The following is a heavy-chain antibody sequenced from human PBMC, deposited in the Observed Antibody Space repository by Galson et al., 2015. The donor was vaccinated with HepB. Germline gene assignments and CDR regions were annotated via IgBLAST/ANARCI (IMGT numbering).Heavy chain of an antibody. CDR3: ARDRGMQLWFGEIYH. V-gene: IGHV4-61*02. D-gene: IGHD3-10*01. J-gene: IGHJ5*02. CDR1: GDSISSGSYY. CDR2: IYASGST. Sequence: TLSLTCTVSGDSISSGSYYWTWIRQPAGKGLEWIGRIYASGSTNYNPSLRSRVTMSVDTSKNQFSLNLSSVTAADTAVYYCARDRGMQLWFGEIYHWGQGILVTVSS.